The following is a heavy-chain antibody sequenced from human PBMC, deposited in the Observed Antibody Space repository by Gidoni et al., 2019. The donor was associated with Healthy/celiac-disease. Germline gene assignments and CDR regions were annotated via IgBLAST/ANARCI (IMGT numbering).Heavy chain of an antibody. CDR1: GFTFSSYG. CDR2: ISYEGSNK. D-gene: IGHD2-15*01. CDR3: AKGPAWWELADFDY. Sequence: QVQLVESGGGVVQPGRSLRLSCAASGFTFSSYGMHWVRQAPGKGLERVAVISYEGSNKYYADSVKGRFTISRDNSKNTLYLQMNSLRAEDTAVYYCAKGPAWWELADFDYWGQGTLVTVSS. J-gene: IGHJ4*02. V-gene: IGHV3-30*18.